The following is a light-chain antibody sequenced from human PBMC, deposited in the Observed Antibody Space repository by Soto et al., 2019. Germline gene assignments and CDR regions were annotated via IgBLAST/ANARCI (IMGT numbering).Light chain of an antibody. CDR1: QSISSY. J-gene: IGKJ3*01. CDR3: QRSYSTLFFT. CDR2: AAS. V-gene: IGKV1-39*01. Sequence: DIQMTQSPSSLSASVGDRVTITCRASQSISSYLNWYQQKPEKAPKLLIYAASSLQSGVPSRFSGSGSGTDFTLTISSLQPEDFATYYCQRSYSTLFFTFGHGTKVDIK.